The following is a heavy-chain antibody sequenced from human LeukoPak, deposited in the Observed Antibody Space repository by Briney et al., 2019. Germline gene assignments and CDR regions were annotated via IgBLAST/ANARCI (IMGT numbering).Heavy chain of an antibody. V-gene: IGHV1-46*01. CDR2: INPSGGST. Sequence: ASVKVSCKASGYTFTSYYMHWVRQAPGQGLEWMGIINPSGGSTTYAQKLQGRVTMTTDTSTSTAYMELRSLRSDDTAVYYCARSGNILTGYYKARFDYWGQGTLVTVSS. J-gene: IGHJ4*02. CDR1: GYTFTSYY. D-gene: IGHD3-9*01. CDR3: ARSGNILTGYYKARFDY.